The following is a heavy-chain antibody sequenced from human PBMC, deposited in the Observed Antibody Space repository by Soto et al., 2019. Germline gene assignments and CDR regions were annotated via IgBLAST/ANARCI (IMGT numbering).Heavy chain of an antibody. CDR2: IIPIFGTA. CDR3: ARGYSSSSPIIATFLAV. D-gene: IGHD6-6*01. CDR1: GGTFSSYA. J-gene: IGHJ6*02. Sequence: ASVKVSCKASGGTFSSYAISWVRQAPGQGLEWMGGIIPIFGTANYAQKFQGRVTITADESTSTAYMELSSLRSEDTAVYYCARGYSSSSPIIATFLAVWGQGTTVTVSS. V-gene: IGHV1-69*13.